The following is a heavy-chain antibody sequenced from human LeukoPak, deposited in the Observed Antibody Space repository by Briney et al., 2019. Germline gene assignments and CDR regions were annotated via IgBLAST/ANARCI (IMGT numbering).Heavy chain of an antibody. CDR1: SGSIRSSSYY. CDR2: IYYSEST. V-gene: IGHV4-39*07. CDR3: AVTYSSGWDIFDY. Sequence: SETLSLTCTVSSGSIRSSSYYWGWIRQPPGKGLEWIGNIYYSESTNYNPSLKSRVTISVDTSKNQFSLKLSSVTAADTAVYYCAVTYSSGWDIFDYWGQGTLVTVSS. J-gene: IGHJ4*02. D-gene: IGHD6-19*01.